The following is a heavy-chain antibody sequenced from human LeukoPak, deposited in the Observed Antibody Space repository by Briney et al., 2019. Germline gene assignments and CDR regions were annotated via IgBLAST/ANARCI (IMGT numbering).Heavy chain of an antibody. CDR3: AKDRGEMATRGVDY. J-gene: IGHJ4*02. D-gene: IGHD5-24*01. CDR1: GFTFSDYY. Sequence: PGGSLRLSCAASGFTFSDYYMSWIRQAPGKGLEWVSYISSSGSTIYYADSVKGRFTISRDNAKNSLYLQMNSLRAEDTALYYCAKDRGEMATRGVDYWGQGTLVTVSS. V-gene: IGHV3-11*01. CDR2: ISSSGSTI.